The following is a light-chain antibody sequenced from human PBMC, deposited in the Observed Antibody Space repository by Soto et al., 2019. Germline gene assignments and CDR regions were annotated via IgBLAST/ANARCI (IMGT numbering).Light chain of an antibody. CDR1: SSDVGAYNY. CDR2: DVS. V-gene: IGLV2-14*03. Sequence: QSALTQPASVSGSPGQSITISCTGTSSDVGAYNYVSWYQQHPGKAPKLMIYDVSNRPSGVSNRFSGSKSGNTASLIISGLQAEDEADYYCTSYRGNSSLEVFGGGTKVTVL. J-gene: IGLJ2*01. CDR3: TSYRGNSSLEV.